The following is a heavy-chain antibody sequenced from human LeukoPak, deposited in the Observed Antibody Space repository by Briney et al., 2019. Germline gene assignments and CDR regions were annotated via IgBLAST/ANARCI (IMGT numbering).Heavy chain of an antibody. CDR1: GGSISSYY. V-gene: IGHV4-4*07. D-gene: IGHD3-10*01. J-gene: IGHJ6*02. Sequence: SETLSLTCTVSGGSISSYYWSWIRQPAGKGLKWIGRIYTSGSTNYNPSLKSRVTMSVDTSKNQFSLKLSSVTAADTAVYYCASDPLLGDYGSGSYYRRAHYYYGMDVWGQGTTVTVSS. CDR3: ASDPLLGDYGSGSYYRRAHYYYGMDV. CDR2: IYTSGST.